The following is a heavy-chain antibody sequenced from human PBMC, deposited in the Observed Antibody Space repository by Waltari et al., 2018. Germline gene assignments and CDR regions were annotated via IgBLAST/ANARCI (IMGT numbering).Heavy chain of an antibody. Sequence: QLQLQESGPGLVKPSETLSLTCTVSGGSISSSSYYWGWIRQPPGKGLEWIGSIYYSGRTYYNPSLKSRVTISVDTSKNQFSLKLSSVTAADTAVYYCASLSKGIAAAVEVYFDYWGQGTLVTVSS. D-gene: IGHD6-13*01. CDR2: IYYSGRT. J-gene: IGHJ4*02. V-gene: IGHV4-39*07. CDR3: ASLSKGIAAAVEVYFDY. CDR1: GGSISSSSYY.